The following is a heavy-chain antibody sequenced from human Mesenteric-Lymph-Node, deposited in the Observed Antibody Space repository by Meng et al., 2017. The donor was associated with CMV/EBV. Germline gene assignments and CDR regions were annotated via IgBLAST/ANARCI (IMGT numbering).Heavy chain of an antibody. J-gene: IGHJ4*02. V-gene: IGHV1-69*01. CDR1: FSYNG. Sequence: FSYNGMAWMRQTAEQGLEWEGGMIPVSGTANNEQKLVDRVRTTADESTNTAYLELNSLRPEDKAVYYCARGNYDILTGPGRFYLDYWGQGTLVTVSS. D-gene: IGHD3-9*01. CDR3: ARGNYDILTGPGRFYLDY. CDR2: MIPVSGTA.